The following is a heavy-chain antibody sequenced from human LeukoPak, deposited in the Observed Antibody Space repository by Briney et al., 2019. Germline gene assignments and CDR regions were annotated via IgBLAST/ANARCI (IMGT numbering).Heavy chain of an antibody. CDR2: IHHTGST. CDR3: ASGYWFLDL. J-gene: IGHJ2*01. CDR1: GGSISSGGYA. Sequence: PSETLSLTYADSGGSISSGGYAWTWIRHPPGKCLEWIGYIHHTGSTYYKPSLKSRVTISVDRSKNQFSLKLTSVTAADTAVYYCASGYWFLDLWGRGTLVTVSS. V-gene: IGHV4-30-2*01.